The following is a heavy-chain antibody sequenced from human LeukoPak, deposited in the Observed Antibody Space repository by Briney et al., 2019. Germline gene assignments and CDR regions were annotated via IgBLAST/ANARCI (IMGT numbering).Heavy chain of an antibody. Sequence: PGRSLRLSCAASGFTFSSYAMHWVRQAPGKGLEWVAVISYDGSNKYYADSVKGRFTISRDNAKNSLYLQMNSLRAEDTAVYYCARDLKVRGYSGYDDYWGQGTLVTVSS. J-gene: IGHJ4*02. CDR1: GFTFSSYA. CDR2: ISYDGSNK. CDR3: ARDLKVRGYSGYDDY. D-gene: IGHD5-12*01. V-gene: IGHV3-30-3*01.